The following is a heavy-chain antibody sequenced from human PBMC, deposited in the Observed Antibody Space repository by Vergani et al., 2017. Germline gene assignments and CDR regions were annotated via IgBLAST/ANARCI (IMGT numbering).Heavy chain of an antibody. CDR2: IYYSGST. V-gene: IGHV4-59*01. J-gene: IGHJ4*02. CDR1: GGSISSYY. D-gene: IGHD3-22*01. CDR3: ASGYYPWYFDY. Sequence: QVQLQESGPGLVKPSETLSLTCTVSGGSISSYYWSWIRQPPGKGLEWIGYIYYSGSTNYNPSLKSRVPISVHTSKDQFSLKLSSVTAADTAVYYCASGYYPWYFDYWGQGTLVTVSS.